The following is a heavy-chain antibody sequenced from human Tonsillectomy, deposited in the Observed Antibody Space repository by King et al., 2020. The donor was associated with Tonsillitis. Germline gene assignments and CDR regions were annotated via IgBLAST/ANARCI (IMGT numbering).Heavy chain of an antibody. D-gene: IGHD3-22*01. J-gene: IGHJ3*01. CDR1: GYTFTSYG. V-gene: IGHV1-18*04. CDR2: ISAYNGNT. Sequence: QLVQSGAEVKKPGASVKVSCKASGYTFTSYGISWVRQAPGQGLEWMGWISAYNGNTNYAQKLKGRVTMTTDTSKSTAYMELRSLRSDDTAVYYCARDRGITMIVVVIVDAFYLWGQGTLVTVSS. CDR3: ARDRGITMIVVVIVDAFYL.